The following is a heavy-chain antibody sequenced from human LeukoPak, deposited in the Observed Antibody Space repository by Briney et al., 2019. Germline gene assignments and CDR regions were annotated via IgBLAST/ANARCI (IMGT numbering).Heavy chain of an antibody. Sequence: SQTLSLTCVISGDIVSSNSATWNWIRQSPSRGLEWLGRTYYRSKWSNDYAEVVKSRITINADTSKNQFSLQLSSVTPEDTAVYYCARDFDVWGQGTTVTVSS. CDR2: TYYRSKWSN. CDR1: GDIVSSNSAT. V-gene: IGHV6-1*01. CDR3: ARDFDV. J-gene: IGHJ6*02.